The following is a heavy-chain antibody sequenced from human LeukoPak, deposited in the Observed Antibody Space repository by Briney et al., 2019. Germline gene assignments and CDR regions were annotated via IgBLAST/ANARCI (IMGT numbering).Heavy chain of an antibody. CDR1: GYTFTGYY. V-gene: IGHV1-2*02. J-gene: IGHJ4*02. CDR2: INPNSGGT. CDR3: ARAPLVGAILWD. D-gene: IGHD1-26*01. Sequence: ASVKVSCKASGYTFTGYYMHWVRQAPGQGLEWMGWINPNSGGTNYAQKFQGRVTMTRDTSISTAYMEPSRLRSDDTAVYYCARAPLVGAILWDWGQGTLVTVSS.